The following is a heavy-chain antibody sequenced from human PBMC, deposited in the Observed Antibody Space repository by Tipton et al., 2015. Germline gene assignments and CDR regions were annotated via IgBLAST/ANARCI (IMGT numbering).Heavy chain of an antibody. Sequence: TLSLTCSVSGGSIRSSSYYWGWIRQPPGKGLEWIGSISDSGSTYYNPSLKSRLTITADMSKNQFSLRLTSVTAADTAVYFCARVGSCSGDSCYYNWFDPWGQGTLVTVSS. CDR1: GGSIRSSSYY. CDR3: ARVGSCSGDSCYYNWFDP. J-gene: IGHJ5*02. CDR2: ISDSGST. V-gene: IGHV4-39*07. D-gene: IGHD2-15*01.